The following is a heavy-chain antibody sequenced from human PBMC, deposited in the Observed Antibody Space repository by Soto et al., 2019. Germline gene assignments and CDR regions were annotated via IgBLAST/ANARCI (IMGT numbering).Heavy chain of an antibody. CDR1: GGSLSSYY. CDR2: IYYSGST. D-gene: IGHD3-10*01. Sequence: PSETLSLTCTVSGGSLSSYYWSWIRQTPGKGLEWIGYIYYSGSTNYNPSLKSRVTISVDTSKNQFSLKLSSVTAADTAVYYCARYYGGYSDYWGQGTLVTSPQ. CDR3: ARYYGGYSDY. V-gene: IGHV4-59*08. J-gene: IGHJ4*02.